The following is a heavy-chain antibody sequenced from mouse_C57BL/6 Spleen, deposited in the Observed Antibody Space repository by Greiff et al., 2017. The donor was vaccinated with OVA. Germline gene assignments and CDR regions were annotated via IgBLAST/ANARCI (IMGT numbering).Heavy chain of an antibody. Sequence: EVKLVESEGGLVPPGSSMKLSCTASGFTFSDYYMAWVRQVPETGLEWVANINYDGSSPYYLASLKSRFLISRDNAKNILYLKMSSLKSEDTATYYGAREGYSNGYAMDYWGQGTSVTGSS. CDR2: INYDGSSP. V-gene: IGHV5-16*01. J-gene: IGHJ4*01. D-gene: IGHD2-5*01. CDR3: AREGYSNGYAMDY. CDR1: GFTFSDYY.